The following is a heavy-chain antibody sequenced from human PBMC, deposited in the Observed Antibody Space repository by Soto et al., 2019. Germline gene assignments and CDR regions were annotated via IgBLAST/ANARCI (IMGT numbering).Heavy chain of an antibody. D-gene: IGHD3-10*01. J-gene: IGHJ4*02. CDR3: ARFGGVSPIDY. Sequence: QVQLQQWGAGLLKPSETLSLTCAVYGGSFSGYYWCWIRQPPGKGLVWMGEINHSGSSKYNPSLKSRVTISVATSKNQCSLKLSSVTAADTAVYYCARFGGVSPIDYWGQGTLVTVSS. CDR2: INHSGSS. V-gene: IGHV4-34*01. CDR1: GGSFSGYY.